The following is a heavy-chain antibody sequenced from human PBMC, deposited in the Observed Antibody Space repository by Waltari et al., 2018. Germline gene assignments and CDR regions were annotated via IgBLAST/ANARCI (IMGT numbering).Heavy chain of an antibody. CDR2: IKEDGSEK. J-gene: IGHJ4*02. CDR1: GLSFSNYW. CDR3: TRGGRDSSWYWRD. V-gene: IGHV3-7*01. Sequence: EVQLVESGGGLAQPGGSLRLSCAASGLSFSNYWMTWVRQASGKGPEGVANIKEDGSEKYYIDSVKGRCTMCRDNAKNSLYLQMNNLGVEDTAVYYCTRGGRDSSWYWRDWGQGTLVTVSS. D-gene: IGHD6-13*01.